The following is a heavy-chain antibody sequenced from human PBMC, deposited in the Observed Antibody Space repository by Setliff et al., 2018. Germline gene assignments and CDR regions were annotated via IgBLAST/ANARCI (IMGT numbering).Heavy chain of an antibody. V-gene: IGHV1-3*04. CDR3: ATVEAITIAAAGTTIFDY. J-gene: IGHJ4*02. D-gene: IGHD6-13*01. Sequence: ASVKVSCKASGYTFTSYAIHWVRQAPGQRPEWMGWINTGNANTKYSQKFQGRVTITRDASASTAYMELSSLRSEDTAVYCCATVEAITIAAAGTTIFDYWGQGTLVTVSS. CDR1: GYTFTSYA. CDR2: INTGNANT.